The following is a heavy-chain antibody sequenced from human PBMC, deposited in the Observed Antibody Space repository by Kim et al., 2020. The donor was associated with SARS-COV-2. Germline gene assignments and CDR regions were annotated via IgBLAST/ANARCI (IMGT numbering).Heavy chain of an antibody. Sequence: GGSLRLSCAASGFSFSRYWMSWVRQAPGKGLEWVANIDQNGSKKFYLDSVKGRFTISRDNAKNSVYLQISSLRAEDRAVYYCAKEQSTTWSGGGYHYGMDVWGQGTTVTVSS. CDR2: IDQNGSKK. J-gene: IGHJ6*02. D-gene: IGHD6-13*01. V-gene: IGHV3-7*01. CDR1: GFSFSRYW. CDR3: AKEQSTTWSGGGYHYGMDV.